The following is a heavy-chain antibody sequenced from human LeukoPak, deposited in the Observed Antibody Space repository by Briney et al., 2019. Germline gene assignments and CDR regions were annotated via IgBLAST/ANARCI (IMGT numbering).Heavy chain of an antibody. CDR2: IHNSGTT. CDR3: ARRYYYNLGSFPFDF. J-gene: IGHJ4*02. D-gene: IGHD3-10*01. Sequence: SETLSLTCAVSGGPFSGYFWSWIRQSSGKGLEWIGEIHNSGTTNYNPSLNSRVTISEDTSKNQFYLNLSTVTAADTAVYYCARRYYYNLGSFPFDFWGQGTLVTVSS. V-gene: IGHV4-34*01. CDR1: GGPFSGYF.